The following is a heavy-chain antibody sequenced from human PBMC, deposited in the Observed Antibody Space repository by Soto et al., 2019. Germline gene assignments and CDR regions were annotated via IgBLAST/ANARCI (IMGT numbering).Heavy chain of an antibody. V-gene: IGHV3-53*01. CDR3: ATWLQREHAYDV. D-gene: IGHD1-1*01. J-gene: IGHJ3*01. CDR2: VYDADGK. Sequence: RRLSCAVVGMTVSGKKYVAWVRQAPGKGLEWVSGVYDADGKYYADSAKGRFTTSRDSSRTIVYLEMNDLGPEDTAIYYCATWLQREHAYDVWGQGTTVTVSS. CDR1: GMTVSGKKY.